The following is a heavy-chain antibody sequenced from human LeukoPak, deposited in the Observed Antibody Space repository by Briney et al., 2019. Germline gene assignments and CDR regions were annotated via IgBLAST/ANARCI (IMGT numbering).Heavy chain of an antibody. CDR2: IIGSGGIT. CDR3: SSRGYDILTSPFDY. Sequence: GGAPRLSCAASGFTLSRYAMSWVRQAPGEGLGWVSRIIGSGGITYYADSVKGRFSISRDISKNTRYLQINSLKAEDTALYTLSSRGYDILTSPFDYWGQRTLVTVSS. CDR1: GFTLSRYA. V-gene: IGHV3-23*01. D-gene: IGHD3-9*01. J-gene: IGHJ4*02.